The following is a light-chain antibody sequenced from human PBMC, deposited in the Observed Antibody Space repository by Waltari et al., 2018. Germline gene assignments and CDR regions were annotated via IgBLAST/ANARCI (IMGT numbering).Light chain of an antibody. Sequence: DIQMTQSPSSLSASVGDRVTITCRASQNIGNYLNWYQQKLGKAPKLLIYAASSLESGVPLRFSGSGSVTDFTLTISSLQPEDFATYYCQQSYRTPHTFGQGTKLDMK. CDR2: AAS. CDR1: QNIGNY. J-gene: IGKJ2*01. CDR3: QQSYRTPHT. V-gene: IGKV1-39*01.